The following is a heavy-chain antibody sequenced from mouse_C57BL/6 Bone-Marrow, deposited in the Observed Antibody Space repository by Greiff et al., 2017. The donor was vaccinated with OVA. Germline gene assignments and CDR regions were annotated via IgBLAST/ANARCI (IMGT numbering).Heavy chain of an antibody. Sequence: QVTLKESGPGILQPSQTLSLTCSFSGFSLSTFGMGVGWIRPPSGQGLAWLAHIWWDAAKYYNPALKSRLTISKDTSKNQVFLKIANVDTADTATYYCARIRYGSSLFAYWGQGTLVTVSA. D-gene: IGHD1-1*01. V-gene: IGHV8-8*01. CDR3: ARIRYGSSLFAY. J-gene: IGHJ3*01. CDR2: IWWDAAK. CDR1: GFSLSTFGMG.